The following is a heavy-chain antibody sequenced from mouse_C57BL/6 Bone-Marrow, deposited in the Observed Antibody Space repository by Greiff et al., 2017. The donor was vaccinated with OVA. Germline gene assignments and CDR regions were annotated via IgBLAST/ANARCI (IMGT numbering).Heavy chain of an antibody. J-gene: IGHJ1*03. CDR1: GYTFTDYN. D-gene: IGHD1-1*01. Sequence: EVQRVESGPELVKPGASVKIPCKASGYTFTDYNMDWVKQSHGKSLEWIGDINPNNGGTIYNQKFKGKATLTVDKSSSTAYMELRSLTSEDTAVYYCARRTTVVAPRYFDVWGTGTTLTVSS. CDR3: ARRTTVVAPRYFDV. CDR2: INPNNGGT. V-gene: IGHV1-18*01.